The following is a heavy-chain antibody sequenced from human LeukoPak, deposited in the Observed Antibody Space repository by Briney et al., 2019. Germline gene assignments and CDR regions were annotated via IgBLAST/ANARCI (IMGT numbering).Heavy chain of an antibody. CDR3: ARDPFRSSFDS. J-gene: IGHJ4*02. CDR2: INSDGSST. D-gene: IGHD1-26*01. V-gene: IGHV3-74*01. CDR1: GFTFSSYW. Sequence: GGSLRLSCAASGFTFSSYWMHWVRQAPGKGLVWVSRINSDGSSTSYADSVKGRFTISRDNAKNSLYLQMNSLRAADTAVYYCARDPFRSSFDSWGQGTLVTVSS.